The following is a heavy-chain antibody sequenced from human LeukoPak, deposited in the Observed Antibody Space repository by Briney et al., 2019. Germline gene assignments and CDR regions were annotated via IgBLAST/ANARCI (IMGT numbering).Heavy chain of an antibody. CDR1: GGSISSYY. J-gene: IGHJ6*03. CDR2: IYYSGST. V-gene: IGHV4-59*08. CDR3: ARHYYYSYYYMDV. Sequence: SETLSLTCTVSGGSISSYYWSWIRQPPGKGLEWIGYIYYSGSTNYNASLKSRVTISGDTTKNQFSLKLSSVTAADTAVYYCARHYYYSYYYMDVWGKGTTVTVSS.